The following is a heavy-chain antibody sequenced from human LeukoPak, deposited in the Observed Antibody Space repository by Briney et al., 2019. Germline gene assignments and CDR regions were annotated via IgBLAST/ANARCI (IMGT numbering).Heavy chain of an antibody. Sequence: KSSETLSLTCTVSGGSVSSGSYYWSWIRQPPGKGLEWIGYIYYSGSTNYNPSLKSRVTISVDTSKNQFSLKLSSVTAADTAVYYCARGRYRDSSGYYGAFDIWGQGTMVTVSS. CDR3: ARGRYRDSSGYYGAFDI. J-gene: IGHJ3*02. V-gene: IGHV4-61*01. CDR1: GGSVSSGSYY. CDR2: IYYSGST. D-gene: IGHD3-22*01.